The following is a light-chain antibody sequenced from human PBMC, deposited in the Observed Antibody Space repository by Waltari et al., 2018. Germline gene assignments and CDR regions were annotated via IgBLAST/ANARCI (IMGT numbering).Light chain of an antibody. Sequence: QLVVTHSPSAYAPLGASVNLTCTLTSGHSTFAIAWHQQQPGKGPRYLMSLNSDGSHSRGDGIPDRFSGSSSGAERYLTISSLESEDEADYYCETWDTAIHVFGGGTKLTVI. V-gene: IGLV4-69*01. CDR2: LNSDGSH. CDR3: ETWDTAIHV. J-gene: IGLJ3*02. CDR1: SGHSTFA.